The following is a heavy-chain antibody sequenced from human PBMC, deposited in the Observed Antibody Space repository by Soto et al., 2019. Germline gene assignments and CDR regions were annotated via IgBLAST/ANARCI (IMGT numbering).Heavy chain of an antibody. J-gene: IGHJ4*02. CDR2: IEPSDSYT. D-gene: IGHD3-22*01. V-gene: IGHV5-10-1*01. CDR3: ARHLDRNYYPPFDQ. Sequence: EVQLVQSGAEVKKPGESLRISCKGSGYSFTNNWISWVRQMPGKGLEWMGRIEPSDSYTNYNPSFQGHVTISADKSFSIAFLQWSSLRASDTAMYFCARHLDRNYYPPFDQWGQGTLVTVSS. CDR1: GYSFTNNW.